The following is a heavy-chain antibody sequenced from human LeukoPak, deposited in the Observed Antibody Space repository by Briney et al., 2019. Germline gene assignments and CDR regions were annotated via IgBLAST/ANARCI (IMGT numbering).Heavy chain of an antibody. CDR1: GYTFTGYY. D-gene: IGHD4-23*01. CDR2: INPNSGGT. V-gene: IGHV1-2*02. CDR3: ARGSDYGWYSLGAYVTPDYYFDY. Sequence: ASVKVSCKASGYTFTGYYIHWVRQAPGQGLEWMGWINPNSGGTNYAQKFQGRVTLTRDTSITTAYMELSSLRSEDTAVYYCARGSDYGWYSLGAYVTPDYYFDYWGQGTLVTVSS. J-gene: IGHJ4*02.